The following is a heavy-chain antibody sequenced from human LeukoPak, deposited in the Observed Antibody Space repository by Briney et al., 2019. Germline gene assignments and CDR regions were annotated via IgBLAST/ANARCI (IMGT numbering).Heavy chain of an antibody. CDR2: ISYDGSNK. D-gene: IGHD2-15*01. V-gene: IGHV3-30-3*01. J-gene: IGHJ6*02. Sequence: TGGSLRLSCAASGFIFSSYAVHWVRQAPGKGLEWVAVISYDGSNKYYADSMKGRFTISRDNSKNTLSLQMDSLRTEDTAVYYCASEAAVSYYYNGMDVWGQGTTVTVSS. CDR3: ASEAAVSYYYNGMDV. CDR1: GFIFSSYA.